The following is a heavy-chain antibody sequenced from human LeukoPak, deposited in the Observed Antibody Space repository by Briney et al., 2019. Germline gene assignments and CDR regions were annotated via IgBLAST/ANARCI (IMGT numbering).Heavy chain of an antibody. Sequence: SQTLSLTFAISGDSVSSNSAAWNWMKQSPSRGLEWLGRTYSRSKWYYEYAVSVKGRTTINADTSKNQFSLQLNSVTPEDTAVYYCARYDSGRRDFDYWGPGTLVTVSS. V-gene: IGHV6-1*01. CDR2: TYSRSKWYY. CDR3: ARYDSGRRDFDY. D-gene: IGHD3-10*01. CDR1: GDSVSSNSAA. J-gene: IGHJ4*02.